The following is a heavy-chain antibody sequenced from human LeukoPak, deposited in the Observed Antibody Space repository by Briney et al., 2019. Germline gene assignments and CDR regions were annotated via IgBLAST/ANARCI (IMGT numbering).Heavy chain of an antibody. D-gene: IGHD1-14*01. CDR3: ARGWDPRYNWNHHSYYYGMDV. J-gene: IGHJ6*02. V-gene: IGHV4-34*01. CDR1: GGSFSGYY. CDR2: INHSGST. Sequence: SETLSLTCAVYGGSFSGYYWSWIRQPPGKGLEWIGEINHSGSTNYNPSLKSRVTISVDTSKNQFSLKLSSVTAADTAVYYCARGWDPRYNWNHHSYYYGMDVWGQGTTVTVSS.